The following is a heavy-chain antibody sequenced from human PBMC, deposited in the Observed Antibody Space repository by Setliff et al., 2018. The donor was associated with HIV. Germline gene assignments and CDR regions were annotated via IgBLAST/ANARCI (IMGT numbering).Heavy chain of an antibody. D-gene: IGHD6-6*01. CDR1: GYTFTSYY. Sequence: SVKVSCKASGYTFTSYYMHWVRQAPGQGLEWMGIINPSSGSTTYAQKFQGRVTMTRDTSTSTVYMELSCLRSEDTAVYYCARDPAPSSSASYFQHWGQGTPVTVSS. V-gene: IGHV1-46*01. CDR3: ARDPAPSSSASYFQH. J-gene: IGHJ1*01. CDR2: INPSSGST.